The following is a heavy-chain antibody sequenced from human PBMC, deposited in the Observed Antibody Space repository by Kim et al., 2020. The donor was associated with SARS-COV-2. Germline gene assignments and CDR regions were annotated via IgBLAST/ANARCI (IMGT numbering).Heavy chain of an antibody. CDR3: AKRGQTNYQQLFPCDY. CDR2: ISDTFSGNT. J-gene: IGHJ4*01. V-gene: IGHV3-23*01. Sequence: GSLRLSCTASGFTFANYAMAWVRQAPGKGLEWVSAISDTFSGNTYYVDSVKGRFTISRDNSKSTLYLEMNSLRAEDTAIYYCAKRGQTNYQQLFPCDYW. D-gene: IGHD2-2*01. CDR1: GFTFANYA.